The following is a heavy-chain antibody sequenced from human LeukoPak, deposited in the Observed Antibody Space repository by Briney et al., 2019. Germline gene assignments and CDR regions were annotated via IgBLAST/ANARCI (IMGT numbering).Heavy chain of an antibody. J-gene: IGHJ4*02. V-gene: IGHV1-46*01. Sequence: ASVKVSCKASGYTFTSYYMHWVRQAPGQGLEWMGIINPSGGSTSYAQKFQGRVTMTRDMSTSTVYMELSSLRSEDTAVYYCARGYYDSSGYYQSPIFDYWGQGTLVTASS. CDR3: ARGYYDSSGYYQSPIFDY. CDR2: INPSGGST. CDR1: GYTFTSYY. D-gene: IGHD3-22*01.